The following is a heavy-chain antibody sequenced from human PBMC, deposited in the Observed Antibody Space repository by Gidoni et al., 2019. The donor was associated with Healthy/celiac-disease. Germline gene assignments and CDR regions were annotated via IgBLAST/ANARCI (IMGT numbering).Heavy chain of an antibody. D-gene: IGHD3-22*01. CDR3: AKVYDSSGYYLGAYYFDY. V-gene: IGHV3-23*01. J-gene: IGHJ4*02. CDR1: GFTFISYA. Sequence: EVQLLESGGGLVQPGGSLRLSCAASGFTFISYAMSWVRQAPGKGLEWVSAISGRGGSTYYADSVKGRFTISRDNSKNTLYLQMNSLRAEDTAVYYCAKVYDSSGYYLGAYYFDYWGQGTLVTVSS. CDR2: ISGRGGST.